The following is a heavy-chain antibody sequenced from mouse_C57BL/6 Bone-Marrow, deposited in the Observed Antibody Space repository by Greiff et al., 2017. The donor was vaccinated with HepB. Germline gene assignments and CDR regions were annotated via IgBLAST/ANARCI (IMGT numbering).Heavy chain of an antibody. CDR1: GYAFSSSW. V-gene: IGHV1-82*01. J-gene: IGHJ4*01. CDR2: IYPGDGDT. CDR3: ARGGGSYVFYAMDY. Sequence: QVQLQQSGPELVKPGASVKISCKASGYAFSSSWMNWVKQRPGKGLEWIGRIYPGDGDTNYNGKFKGKATLTADKSSSTAYMQLSSLTSEDSAVYFCARGGGSYVFYAMDYWGQGTSVTVSS. D-gene: IGHD1-1*02.